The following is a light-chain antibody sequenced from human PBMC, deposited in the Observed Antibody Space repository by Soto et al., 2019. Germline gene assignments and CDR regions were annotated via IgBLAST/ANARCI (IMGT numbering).Light chain of an antibody. CDR2: QVT. Sequence: QSALTQPASVSGSPGQSLTISCTGTNSDVGAYNYVSWYQQHPGKPPKLVIYQVTNRPSGVSDRFSGSKSGGAASLTISGLQAEDEAGYYCIPDTSGGIVVFGGGTKVTVL. J-gene: IGLJ2*01. CDR1: NSDVGAYNY. CDR3: IPDTSGGIVV. V-gene: IGLV2-14*01.